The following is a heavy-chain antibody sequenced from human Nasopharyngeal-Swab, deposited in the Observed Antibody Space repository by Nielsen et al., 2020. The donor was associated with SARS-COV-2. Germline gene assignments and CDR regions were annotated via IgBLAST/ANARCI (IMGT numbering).Heavy chain of an antibody. CDR2: LHSEGSGT. V-gene: IGHV3-74*01. D-gene: IGHD5-24*01. J-gene: IGHJ4*02. Sequence: GESLKIFCAASGFTISRYWMLWVRHAPGKGLVWVSRLHSEGSGTTYADSVRGRFTISRDNAKNTLYLQMNSLRAEDTAVYYCARGGDGYSMDYWGQGTLVTVSS. CDR1: GFTISRYW. CDR3: ARGGDGYSMDY.